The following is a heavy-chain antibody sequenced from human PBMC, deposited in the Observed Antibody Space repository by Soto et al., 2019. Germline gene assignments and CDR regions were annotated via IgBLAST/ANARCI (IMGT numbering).Heavy chain of an antibody. CDR2: IYYSGST. CDR3: ARHGEDDYSNPTLDY. J-gene: IGHJ4*02. Sequence: QLQLQESGPGLVKPSETLSLTCTVSGGSISSSSYYWGWIRQPPGKGLEWIGSIYYSGSTYYNPSLKSRVTISVDTSKNQFSLKLSSVTAADSAVYSCARHGEDDYSNPTLDYWGQGTLVTVSS. CDR1: GGSISSSSYY. V-gene: IGHV4-39*01. D-gene: IGHD4-4*01.